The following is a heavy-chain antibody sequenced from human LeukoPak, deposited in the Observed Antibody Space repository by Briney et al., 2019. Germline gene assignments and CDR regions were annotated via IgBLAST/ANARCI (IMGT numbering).Heavy chain of an antibody. CDR2: IKQDGSEQ. J-gene: IGHJ4*02. CDR3: ARGVGGADY. CDR1: GFTFSDYW. V-gene: IGHV3-7*01. D-gene: IGHD2-21*01. Sequence: HPGGSLRLSCAASGFTFSDYWMSWVRQAPGKGLEWVANIKQDGSEQYYVDSVKGRFTISRDNAKNSVYLQMNSLRAEDTAVYYCARGVGGADYWGQGTLVTVSS.